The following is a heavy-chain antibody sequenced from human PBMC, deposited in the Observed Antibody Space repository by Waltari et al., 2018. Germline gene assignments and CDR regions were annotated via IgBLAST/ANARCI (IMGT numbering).Heavy chain of an antibody. CDR1: GGSISSSNW. CDR3: ARGRIMITFGGVIGFDY. D-gene: IGHD3-16*02. J-gene: IGHJ4*02. CDR2: IYHSGGT. V-gene: IGHV4-4*02. Sequence: QVQLQESGPGLVKPSGTLSLTCAVSGGSISSSNWWSWVRQPPGKGLEWIGEIYHSGGTNYNPSLKRRVTIAVDKSKNQFSLKLSSVTAADTAVYYCARGRIMITFGGVIGFDYWGQGTLVTVSS.